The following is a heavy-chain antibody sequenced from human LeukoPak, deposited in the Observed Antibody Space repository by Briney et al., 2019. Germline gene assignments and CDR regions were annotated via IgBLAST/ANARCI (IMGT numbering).Heavy chain of an antibody. J-gene: IGHJ4*02. D-gene: IGHD6-19*01. CDR1: GFTFRDYA. CDR3: ARAIVNTAVPGTFGY. CDR2: INHSGST. Sequence: GSLRLSCTTSGFTFRDYAMNWIRQPPGKGLEWIGEINHSGSTNYNPSLKSRVTISVDTSKNQFSLKLIFMTAADTAVYYCARAIVNTAVPGTFGYWGQGTLVTVSS. V-gene: IGHV4-34*01.